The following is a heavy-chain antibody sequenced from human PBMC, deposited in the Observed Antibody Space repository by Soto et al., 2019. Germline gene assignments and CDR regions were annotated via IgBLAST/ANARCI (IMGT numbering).Heavy chain of an antibody. CDR3: AKDLGDILTGYYDAFDI. Sequence: GGSLRLSCAASGFTFSSYAMSWVRQAPGKGLEWVSAISGSGGSTYYADSMKGRFTISRDNSKNTLYLQMNSLRAEDTAVYYCAKDLGDILTGYYDAFDIWGQGTMVTVSS. CDR2: ISGSGGST. CDR1: GFTFSSYA. J-gene: IGHJ3*02. V-gene: IGHV3-23*01. D-gene: IGHD3-9*01.